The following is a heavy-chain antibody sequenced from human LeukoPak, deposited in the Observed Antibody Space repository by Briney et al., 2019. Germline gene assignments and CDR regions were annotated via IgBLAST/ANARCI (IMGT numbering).Heavy chain of an antibody. CDR1: GFTFSSYS. D-gene: IGHD2-2*01. J-gene: IGHJ4*02. Sequence: PGGSLRLSCAASGFTFSSYSMNWVRQAPGKGLEWVSSISSSSRYIYYADSVKGRFTISRDNAKNSLYLQMNSLRAEDTAVYYCARWDIVVVPAAMGGFDYWGQGTLVTVSS. CDR2: ISSSSRYI. CDR3: ARWDIVVVPAAMGGFDY. V-gene: IGHV3-21*01.